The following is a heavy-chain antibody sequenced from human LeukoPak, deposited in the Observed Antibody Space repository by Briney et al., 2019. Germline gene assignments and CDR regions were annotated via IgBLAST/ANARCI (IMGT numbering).Heavy chain of an antibody. V-gene: IGHV4-34*01. CDR1: GGSFSGYY. J-gene: IGHJ4*02. Sequence: SETLSLTCAVYGGSFSGYYWSWIRQPPGKGLEWIGEINHSGSTNYNPSLKSRVTISVDTSKNQFSLKLSSVTAADTAVYYCARGRFGYCSSTSCLAFDYWGQGTLVTVSS. D-gene: IGHD2-2*01. CDR3: ARGRFGYCSSTSCLAFDY. CDR2: INHSGST.